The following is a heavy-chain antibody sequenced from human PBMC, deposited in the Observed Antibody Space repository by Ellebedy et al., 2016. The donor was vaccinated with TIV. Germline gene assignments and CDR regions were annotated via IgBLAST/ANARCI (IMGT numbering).Heavy chain of an antibody. CDR1: GYTFTSYG. J-gene: IGHJ6*02. V-gene: IGHV1-18*01. CDR2: ISAYNGNT. Sequence: ASVKVSXXASGYTFTSYGISWVRQAPGQGLEWMGWISAYNGNTNYAQKLQGRVTMTTDTSTSTAYMELRSLRSDDTAVYYCARNPSTVVVVAAWMDVWGQGTTVTVSS. D-gene: IGHD2-15*01. CDR3: ARNPSTVVVVAAWMDV.